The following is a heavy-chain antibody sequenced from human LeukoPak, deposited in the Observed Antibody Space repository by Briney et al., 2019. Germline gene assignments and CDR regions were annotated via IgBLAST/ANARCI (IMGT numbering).Heavy chain of an antibody. CDR2: IYPGDSDT. V-gene: IGHV5-51*01. CDR3: ARRFGTSPHYDFWSGYSDPFAP. D-gene: IGHD3-3*01. CDR1: GYSFTSYW. Sequence: GESLKISCKGSGYSFTSYWIGWVRQMPGKGLGWMGIIYPGDSDTRYSPSFQGQVTISADKSISTAYLQWSSLKASDTAMYYCARRFGTSPHYDFWSGYSDPFAPWGQGTLVTVSS. J-gene: IGHJ5*02.